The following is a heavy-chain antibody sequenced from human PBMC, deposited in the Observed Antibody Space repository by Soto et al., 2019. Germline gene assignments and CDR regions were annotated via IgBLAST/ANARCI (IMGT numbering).Heavy chain of an antibody. Sequence: QVQLVQSGAEVKKPGASVKVSCKASGYTFTGYYMHWVRQAPGQGLEWMGWINPNSGGTNYAQKFQGSVTMTRDTSISTAYVELSRLRSDDTAVYYCARDYYDSSGMGDWFDPWGQGTLFTVSS. CDR2: INPNSGGT. V-gene: IGHV1-2*02. CDR1: GYTFTGYY. J-gene: IGHJ5*02. D-gene: IGHD3-22*01. CDR3: ARDYYDSSGMGDWFDP.